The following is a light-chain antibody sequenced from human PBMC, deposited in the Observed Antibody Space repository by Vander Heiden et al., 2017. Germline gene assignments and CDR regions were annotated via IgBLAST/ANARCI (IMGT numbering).Light chain of an antibody. J-gene: IGLJ2*01. CDR3: QSYDNSLTAVV. CDR1: RSNIGAGYD. Sequence: QSVLTQPPPVSGAPGQRVTISCTGSRSNIGAGYDVNWYHQTPGTAPKLLIYHNSNRPSGVPDRYSGSRSGTSASLDITGLQAEDEADYYCQSYDNSLTAVVFGGGTKLTVL. V-gene: IGLV1-40*01. CDR2: HNS.